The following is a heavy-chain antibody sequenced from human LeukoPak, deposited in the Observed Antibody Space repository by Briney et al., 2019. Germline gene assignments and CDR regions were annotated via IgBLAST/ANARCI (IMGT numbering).Heavy chain of an antibody. Sequence: GRSLRLSCAASGFTFSSYAMSWVRQAPGKGLEWVSANSGSGGSTYYAYSVKGRFTISRDNSKNTLYLQMNSLRAEDTAVYYCAGGYCTGGVCLRWDYWGQGTLVTVSS. V-gene: IGHV3-23*01. CDR1: GFTFSSYA. J-gene: IGHJ4*02. CDR2: NSGSGGST. D-gene: IGHD2-8*02. CDR3: AGGYCTGGVCLRWDY.